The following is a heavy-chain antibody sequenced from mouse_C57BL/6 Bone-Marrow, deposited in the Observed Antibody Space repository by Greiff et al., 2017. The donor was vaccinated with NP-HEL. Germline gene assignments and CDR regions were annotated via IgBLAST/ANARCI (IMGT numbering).Heavy chain of an antibody. CDR1: GYTFTSYG. CDR2: IYPRSGNT. Sequence: QVQLKESGAELARPGASVKLSCKASGYTFTSYGISWVKQRTGQGLEWIGEIYPRSGNTYYNEKFKGKATLTADKSSSTAYMELRSLTSEDSAVYFCARPFATVVATRHFDVWGTGTTVTVSS. CDR3: ARPFATVVATRHFDV. V-gene: IGHV1-81*01. D-gene: IGHD1-1*01. J-gene: IGHJ1*03.